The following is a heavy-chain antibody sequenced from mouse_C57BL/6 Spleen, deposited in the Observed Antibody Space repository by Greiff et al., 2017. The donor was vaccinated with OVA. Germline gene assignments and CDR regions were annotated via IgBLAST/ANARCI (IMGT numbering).Heavy chain of an antibody. CDR3: TKGHYYGSNDYFDY. Sequence: VQLQQSGAELVRPGASVTLSCKASGYTFTDYEMHWVKQTPVHGLEWIGAIDPETGGTAYNQKFKGKAILTADKSSSTAYMELRSLTSEDSAVYYCTKGHYYGSNDYFDYWGQGTTPTVSS. J-gene: IGHJ2*01. CDR1: GYTFTDYE. CDR2: IDPETGGT. V-gene: IGHV1-15*01. D-gene: IGHD1-1*01.